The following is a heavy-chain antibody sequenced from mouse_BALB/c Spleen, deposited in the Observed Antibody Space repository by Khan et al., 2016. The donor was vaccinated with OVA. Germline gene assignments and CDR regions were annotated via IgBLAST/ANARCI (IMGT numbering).Heavy chain of an antibody. CDR3: ARGGKFAY. CDR2: ISTYDGVP. CDR1: GYTFTDYA. D-gene: IGHD1-1*02. Sequence: QVQLQQSGAELVRPGVSLKISCKGSGYTFTDYAMHWVKQSHAKSLEWIGVISTYDGVPDYKQKLKGKATMTVDRSSSTAYMELARLASEDSAIYYFARGGKFAYWGQVTLVTVSA. J-gene: IGHJ3*01. V-gene: IGHV1S137*01.